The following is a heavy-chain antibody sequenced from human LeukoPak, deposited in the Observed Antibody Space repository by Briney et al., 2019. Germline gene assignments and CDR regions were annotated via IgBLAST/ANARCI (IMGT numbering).Heavy chain of an antibody. CDR2: ISYIGST. Sequence: SETLSLTCTVSGDSFSSHYWTWIRQPPGKGLEWIGYISYIGSTNYSPSLKSRVTISIDTSKNQFSLKLTSVTAADTAVYYCARDLVAVTKGFDIWGQGTMVSVSS. V-gene: IGHV4-59*11. CDR3: ARDLVAVTKGFDI. J-gene: IGHJ3*02. D-gene: IGHD4-17*01. CDR1: GDSFSSHY.